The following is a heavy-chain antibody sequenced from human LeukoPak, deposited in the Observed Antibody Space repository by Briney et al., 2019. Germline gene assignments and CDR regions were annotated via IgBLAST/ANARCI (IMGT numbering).Heavy chain of an antibody. CDR3: ARDGQWLEFDY. V-gene: IGHV1-2*02. J-gene: IGHJ4*02. Sequence: GSSVKVSCKASGGTFSSYTISWVRQAPGQGLEWMGWINPNSGGTNYAQKFQGRVTMTRDTSISTAYMELSRLRSDDTAVYYCARDGQWLEFDYWGQGTLVTVSS. CDR2: INPNSGGT. CDR1: GGTFSSYT. D-gene: IGHD6-19*01.